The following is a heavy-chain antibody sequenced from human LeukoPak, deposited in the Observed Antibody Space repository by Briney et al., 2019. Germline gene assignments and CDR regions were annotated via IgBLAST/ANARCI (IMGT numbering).Heavy chain of an antibody. CDR3: ARNPHKITMVHFGP. Sequence: ASVKVSCKASGYTFTSYDINWVRQATGQGLEWMGWMNPNSGNTGYAQKFQGRVTMTRNTSISTAYMELSSLRSEDTAVYYCARNPHKITMVHFGPWGQGTLVTVSS. V-gene: IGHV1-8*01. D-gene: IGHD3-10*01. CDR2: MNPNSGNT. J-gene: IGHJ5*02. CDR1: GYTFTSYD.